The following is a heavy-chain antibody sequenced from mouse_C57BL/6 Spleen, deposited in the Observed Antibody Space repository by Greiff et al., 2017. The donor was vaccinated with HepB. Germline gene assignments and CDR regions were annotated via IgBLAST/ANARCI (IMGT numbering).Heavy chain of an antibody. Sequence: EVQGVESGGGLVKPGGSLKLSCAASGFTFSSYAMSWVRQTPEKRLEWVATISDGGGYTYYPDNVKGRFTISRDNAKNNLYLQMSHLKSEDTAMYYCARVYYGSSYGDYWGQGTTLTVSS. J-gene: IGHJ2*01. V-gene: IGHV5-4*01. CDR3: ARVYYGSSYGDY. D-gene: IGHD1-1*01. CDR1: GFTFSSYA. CDR2: ISDGGGYT.